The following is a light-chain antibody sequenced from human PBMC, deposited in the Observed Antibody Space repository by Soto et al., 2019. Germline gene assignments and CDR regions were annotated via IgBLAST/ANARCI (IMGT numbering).Light chain of an antibody. V-gene: IGLV1-51*01. Sequence: QSVLTQPPSVSAAPGQKVTISCSGSSSTIGNNYVSWFQQFPGTAPKLLIYDNNKRPSGIPDRFSGFKSGTSATLGITGLQTGDEADYYCGTWDTSLSAGPYVFGTGTKVTVL. CDR1: SSTIGNNY. CDR3: GTWDTSLSAGPYV. CDR2: DNN. J-gene: IGLJ1*01.